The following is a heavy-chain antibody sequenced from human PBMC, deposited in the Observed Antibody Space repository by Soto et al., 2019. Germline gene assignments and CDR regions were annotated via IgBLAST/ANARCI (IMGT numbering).Heavy chain of an antibody. D-gene: IGHD3-3*01. CDR3: AKALRRAEYDSAPPFAENFYYYYMDV. CDR1: GFTFSSYA. J-gene: IGHJ6*03. Sequence: GGSLRLSCAASGFTFSSYAMSWVRQAPGKGLEWVSAISGSGGSTYYADSVKGRFTISRDNSKNTLYLQMNSLRAEDTAVYYCAKALRRAEYDSAPPFAENFYYYYMDVWGKGTTVTVSS. CDR2: ISGSGGST. V-gene: IGHV3-23*01.